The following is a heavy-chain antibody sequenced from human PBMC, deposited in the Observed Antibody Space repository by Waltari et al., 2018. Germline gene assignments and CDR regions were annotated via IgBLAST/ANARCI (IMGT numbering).Heavy chain of an antibody. D-gene: IGHD2-21*01. J-gene: IGHJ4*02. CDR1: GFIFSDSW. V-gene: IGHV3-7*01. CDR2: IKKDGTSK. CDR3: ARHGDFCFDY. Sequence: DVQVVESGGDLIQPGGSLRLSCAGSGFIFSDSWMGWVRQAPGKGLEWGANIKKDGTSKYYVDSVKGRFTISRDNAKNSIYLQMDNLRVEDTAVYYCARHGDFCFDYWGQGVLVTVSS.